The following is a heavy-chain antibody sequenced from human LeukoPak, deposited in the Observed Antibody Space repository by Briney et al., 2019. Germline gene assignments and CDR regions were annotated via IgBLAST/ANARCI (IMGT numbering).Heavy chain of an antibody. V-gene: IGHV3-30*03. CDR2: ISYDGKVT. D-gene: IGHD2-2*02. J-gene: IGHJ3*02. Sequence: GEPLRLSCAASGFTFSNFGMHWVRQAPGKGLEWMAVISYDGKVTYYADSVKGRFTISRDNAKNSLYLQMNSLRAEDTAVYYCATPLDVVVPAAILARDAFDIWGRGTMVTVSS. CDR3: ATPLDVVVPAAILARDAFDI. CDR1: GFTFSNFG.